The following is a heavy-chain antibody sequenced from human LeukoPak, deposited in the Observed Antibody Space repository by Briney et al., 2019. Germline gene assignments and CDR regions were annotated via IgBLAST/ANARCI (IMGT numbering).Heavy chain of an antibody. J-gene: IGHJ4*02. CDR2: IIPIFGTA. CDR3: ARERTSLDY. D-gene: IGHD2-2*01. Sequence: ASVKVSCKTSGYTFTRDGISWVRQAPGRGLEWMGGIIPIFGTANYAQKFQGRVTITADESTSTAYMELSSLRSEDTAVYYCARERTSLDYWGQGTLVTVSS. V-gene: IGHV1-69*13. CDR1: GYTFTRDG.